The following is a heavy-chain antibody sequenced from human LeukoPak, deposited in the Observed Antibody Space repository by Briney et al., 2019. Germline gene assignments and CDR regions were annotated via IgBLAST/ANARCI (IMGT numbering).Heavy chain of an antibody. V-gene: IGHV1-18*01. CDR1: GYTFTSYG. CDR3: ARALVVPARYYYYMDV. Sequence: GASVKVSCKASGYTFTSYGISWVRQAPGQGLEWMGWISAYNGNTNYAQKLQGRVTMTTDTSTSTAYMELRSLRSDDTAVYYCARALVVPARYYYYMDVWGKGTTVTVSS. CDR2: ISAYNGNT. D-gene: IGHD2-2*01. J-gene: IGHJ6*03.